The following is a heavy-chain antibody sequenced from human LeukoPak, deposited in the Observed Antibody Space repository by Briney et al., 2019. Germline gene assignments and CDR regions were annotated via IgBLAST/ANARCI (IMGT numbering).Heavy chain of an antibody. J-gene: IGHJ4*02. CDR1: GGSFGGYY. Sequence: SETLSLTCAVYGGSFGGYYWSWIRQPPGKGLEWIGEINHSGSTNYIPSLKSRVTISVDTSKNQFSLKLSSVTAADTAVYYCARGAVAEGFDYWGQGTLVTVSS. CDR3: ARGAVAEGFDY. CDR2: INHSGST. D-gene: IGHD6-19*01. V-gene: IGHV4-34*01.